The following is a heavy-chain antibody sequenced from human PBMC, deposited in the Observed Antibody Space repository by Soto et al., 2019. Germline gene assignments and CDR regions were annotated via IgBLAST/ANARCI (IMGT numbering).Heavy chain of an antibody. V-gene: IGHV4-34*01. Sequence: TSETLSLTCTVSGGSLSCYFWTWIRQPPGKGLEWLAEINHSGITNYNPSVESRVSMSVDTSKNQFSLRLYSVTAADTAVYYCVRGPYNYNSRYFDYWGQGTLVTVSS. CDR2: INHSGIT. J-gene: IGHJ4*02. CDR1: GGSLSCYF. D-gene: IGHD1-1*01. CDR3: VRGPYNYNSRYFDY.